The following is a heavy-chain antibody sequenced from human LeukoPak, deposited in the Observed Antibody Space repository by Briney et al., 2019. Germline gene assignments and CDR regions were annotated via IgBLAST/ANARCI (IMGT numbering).Heavy chain of an antibody. CDR2: INPHSGGT. J-gene: IGHJ4*02. V-gene: IGHV1-2*02. Sequence: GASVKVSCKASGYTFSGYYMHWVRQAPGQGLEWMGWINPHSGGTNYAQKFHGRVTMTRDTSISTTYLELSRLRSDDTAVYYCARDNPPFCNGGTCYSYWGQGTLVTVSS. CDR1: GYTFSGYY. CDR3: ARDNPPFCNGGTCYSY. D-gene: IGHD2-15*01.